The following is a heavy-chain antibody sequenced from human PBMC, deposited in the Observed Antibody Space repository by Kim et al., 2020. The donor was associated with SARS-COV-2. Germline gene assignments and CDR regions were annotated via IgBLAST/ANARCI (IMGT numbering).Heavy chain of an antibody. CDR3: TRDLLEGPSGSYVVDI. V-gene: IGHV3-20*01. Sequence: GGSLRLSCAASGFPFQDYDMSWVRQVPGKGLEWVSRINWNGRNTHYADSVKGRFTISRDNAKNSVYLQMNGVSAEDTALYHCTRDLLEGPSGSYVVDIWGLESMVSGS. J-gene: IGHJ3*02. CDR2: INWNGRNT. D-gene: IGHD3-16*01. CDR1: GFPFQDYD.